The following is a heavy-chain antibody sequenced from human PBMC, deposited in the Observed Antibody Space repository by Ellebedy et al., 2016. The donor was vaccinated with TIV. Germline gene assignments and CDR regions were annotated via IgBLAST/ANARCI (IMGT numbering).Heavy chain of an antibody. CDR1: GFTFDDYA. V-gene: IGHV3-9*01. J-gene: IGHJ4*02. Sequence: SLKISXAASGFTFDDYAMHWVRQAPGKGLEWVSGISWNSGSIGYADSVKGRFTISRDNAKNSLYLQMNSLRAEDTALYYCAKDKADHESYYFDYWGQGTLVTVSS. D-gene: IGHD1-14*01. CDR2: ISWNSGSI. CDR3: AKDKADHESYYFDY.